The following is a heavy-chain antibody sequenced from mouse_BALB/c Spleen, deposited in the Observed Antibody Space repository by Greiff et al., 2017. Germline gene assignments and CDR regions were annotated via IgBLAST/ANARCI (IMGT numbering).Heavy chain of an antibody. V-gene: IGHV14-3*02. CDR3: ARDGNYVYYAMDY. J-gene: IGHJ4*01. CDR1: GFNIKDTY. CDR2: IDPANGNT. D-gene: IGHD2-1*01. Sequence: EVQLQQPGAELVKPGASVKLSCTASGFNIKDTYMHWVKQRPEQGLEWIGRIDPANGNTKYDPKFQGKATITADTSSNTAYLQLSSLTSEDTAVYYCARDGNYVYYAMDYWGQGTSVTVSS.